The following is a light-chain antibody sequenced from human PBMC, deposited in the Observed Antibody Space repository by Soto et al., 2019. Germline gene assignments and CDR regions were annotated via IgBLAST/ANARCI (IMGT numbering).Light chain of an antibody. CDR2: DAY. J-gene: IGKJ4*01. Sequence: EIWLTQSPATLSLSPGESATLSCRASQRVSNYLAWYQQKPGQAPRLLIDDAYNRASGIPARFSGGGSGSDYTLTISSLEPEDSAVYYCQQRADWPPLTFGEGTKVEIK. CDR1: QRVSNY. CDR3: QQRADWPPLT. V-gene: IGKV3-11*01.